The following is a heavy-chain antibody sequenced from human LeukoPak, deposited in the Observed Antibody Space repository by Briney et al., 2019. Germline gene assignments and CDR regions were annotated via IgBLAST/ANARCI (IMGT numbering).Heavy chain of an antibody. D-gene: IGHD3-22*01. CDR1: GFTFRDYY. Sequence: GGSLRLSCAASGFTFRDYYMSWMRQAPGKGREGVAYISSSRSYTNYADSVKGRFTISRDNAKNSLYLQMNSLRAEDTAVYYCARDPENLYDSSGYYFYYYYGMDVWGQGTTVTVS. CDR2: ISSSRSYT. CDR3: ARDPENLYDSSGYYFYYYYGMDV. V-gene: IGHV3-11*06. J-gene: IGHJ6*02.